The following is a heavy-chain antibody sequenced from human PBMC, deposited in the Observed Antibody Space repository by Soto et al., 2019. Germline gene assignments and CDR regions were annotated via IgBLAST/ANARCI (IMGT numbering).Heavy chain of an antibody. J-gene: IGHJ4*02. CDR2: MNPNSGNT. Sequence: ASVKVSCKASGYTFTSYDINWVRQATGQGLEWMGWMNPNSGNTGYAQKFQGRVTMTRNTSISTAYMELSSLRSEDTAVYYCARGRSADYGDYLDYWGQETLVTVSS. V-gene: IGHV1-8*01. CDR3: ARGRSADYGDYLDY. D-gene: IGHD4-17*01. CDR1: GYTFTSYD.